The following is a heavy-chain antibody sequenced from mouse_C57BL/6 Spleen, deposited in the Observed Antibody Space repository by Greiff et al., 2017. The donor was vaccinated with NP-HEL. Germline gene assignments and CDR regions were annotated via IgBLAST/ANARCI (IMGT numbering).Heavy chain of an antibody. J-gene: IGHJ4*01. D-gene: IGHD2-10*01. CDR1: GFNIKDDY. V-gene: IGHV14-4*01. CDR2: IDPENGDT. Sequence: EVQLQQSGAELVRPGASVKLSCTASGFNIKDDYMHWVKQRPEQGLEWIGWIDPENGDTEYASKFQGKATITADTSSNTAYLQLSSLTSEDTAVYYCARSYYDDAMDYWGQGTSVTVSS. CDR3: ARSYYDDAMDY.